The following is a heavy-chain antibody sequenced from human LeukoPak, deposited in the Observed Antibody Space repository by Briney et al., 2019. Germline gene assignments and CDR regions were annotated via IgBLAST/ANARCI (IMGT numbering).Heavy chain of an antibody. V-gene: IGHV4-39*01. CDR3: ARGSGWYIKKFDY. J-gene: IGHJ4*02. CDR2: IYYSGST. D-gene: IGHD6-19*01. Sequence: SETLSLTCTVSGGSISSSSYYWGWIRQPPGKGLEWIGSIYYSGSTYYNPSLKSRVTISVDTSKSQFSLKLSSVTAADTAVYYCARGSGWYIKKFDYWGQGTLVTVSS. CDR1: GGSISSSSYY.